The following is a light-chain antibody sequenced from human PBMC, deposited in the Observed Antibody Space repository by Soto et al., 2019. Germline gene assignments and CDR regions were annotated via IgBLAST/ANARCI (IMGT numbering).Light chain of an antibody. CDR1: SSNIGAGYD. V-gene: IGLV1-40*01. CDR2: GNS. J-gene: IGLJ2*01. Sequence: QSVLTQPPSVSGAPGQRVTISRTGSSSNIGAGYDVHWYQQLPGTAPKLLIYGNSNRPSEVSDRFSGSKSGTSASLAITGLQAEDEADYYCQSYDSSLGGSVVFGGGTKLTVL. CDR3: QSYDSSLGGSVV.